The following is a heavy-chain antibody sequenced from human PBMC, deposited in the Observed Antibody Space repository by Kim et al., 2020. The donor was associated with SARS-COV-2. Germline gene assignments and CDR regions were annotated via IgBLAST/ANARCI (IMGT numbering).Heavy chain of an antibody. Sequence: ASVKVSCKASGYTFTSYAMHWVRQAPGQRPEWMGWINAGNGNTKYSQKFQGRVTITRDTSASTTYMELSSLTSEDTAVLYCARGNHGLGGFDFWGQGTMVTVSS. CDR1: GYTFTSYA. D-gene: IGHD2-15*01. J-gene: IGHJ3*01. CDR3: ARGNHGLGGFDF. V-gene: IGHV1-3*01. CDR2: INAGNGNT.